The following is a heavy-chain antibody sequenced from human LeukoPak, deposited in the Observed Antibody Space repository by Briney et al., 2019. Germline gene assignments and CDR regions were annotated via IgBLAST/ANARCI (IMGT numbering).Heavy chain of an antibody. J-gene: IGHJ4*02. D-gene: IGHD2-2*01. V-gene: IGHV3-23*01. CDR3: AKGPGVVPASYVDY. CDR1: GFTFSGFA. Sequence: GGSLRLSCAASGFTFSGFAMTWVRQAPGKGLEWVSSIGSDKTHYSDSVKGRFTISRDNSKNTLYLQMNSLRAEDTAVYYCAKGPGVVPASYVDYWGQGTLVTVSS. CDR2: IGSDKT.